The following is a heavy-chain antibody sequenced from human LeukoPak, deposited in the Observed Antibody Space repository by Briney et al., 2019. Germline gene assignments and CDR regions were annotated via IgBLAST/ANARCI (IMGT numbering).Heavy chain of an antibody. V-gene: IGHV4-39*01. CDR1: GGSISSSSYY. Sequence: SETLSLTCTVSGGSISSSSYYWGWIRQPPGKGLEWIGSIYYSGSTYYNPSLKSRVAISVDTSKNQFSLRLSSVTAADTAVYYCARQDGGNFESNYWGQGTLVTVSS. CDR3: ARQDGGNFESNY. CDR2: IYYSGST. J-gene: IGHJ4*02. D-gene: IGHD4-23*01.